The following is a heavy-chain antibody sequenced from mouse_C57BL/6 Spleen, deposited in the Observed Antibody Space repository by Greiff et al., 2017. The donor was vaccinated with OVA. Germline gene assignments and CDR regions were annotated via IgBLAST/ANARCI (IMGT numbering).Heavy chain of an antibody. D-gene: IGHD1-1*02. CDR2: IDPSDSYT. Sequence: QVQLQQPGAELVKPGASVKLSCKASGYTFTSYWMQWVKQRPGQGLEWIGEIDPSDSYTNYNQKFKGKATLTVDTSSSTAYMQLSSLTSEDSAVYYWARGLWSFDDMDYWGQGTSVTVSS. V-gene: IGHV1-50*01. CDR3: ARGLWSFDDMDY. J-gene: IGHJ4*01. CDR1: GYTFTSYW.